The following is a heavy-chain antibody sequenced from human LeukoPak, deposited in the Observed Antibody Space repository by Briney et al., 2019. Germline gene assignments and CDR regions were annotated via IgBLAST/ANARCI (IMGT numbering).Heavy chain of an antibody. V-gene: IGHV3-23*01. J-gene: IGHJ4*02. CDR3: AKVKTDILIPDS. CDR1: GFTFSSYA. D-gene: IGHD2-21*02. Sequence: PGGSLRLSCAASGFTFSSYAMSWVRQAPGKGLEWVSDINGSGGSTYYADSVKGRFTISRDNSKNTLYLQMNSLTSADTAVYYCAKVKTDILIPDSWGQGTLVTVSS. CDR2: INGSGGST.